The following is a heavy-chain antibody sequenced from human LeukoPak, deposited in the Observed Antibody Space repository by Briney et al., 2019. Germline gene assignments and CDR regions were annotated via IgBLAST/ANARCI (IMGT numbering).Heavy chain of an antibody. CDR3: AMFHSSGWEKDY. Sequence: GGSLRLSCAVSGFTVSSNEMSWVRQAPGKGLEWVSSILRRLQEGQIHHLQRQFQEHAVSAMNSLRAEDTAVYYCAMFHSSGWEKDYWGQGTLVTVSS. CDR1: GFTVSSNE. D-gene: IGHD6-19*01. J-gene: IGHJ4*02. V-gene: IGHV3-38-3*01.